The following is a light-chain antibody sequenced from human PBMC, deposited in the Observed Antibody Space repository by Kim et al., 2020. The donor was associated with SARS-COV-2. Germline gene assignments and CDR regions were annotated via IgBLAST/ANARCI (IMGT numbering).Light chain of an antibody. CDR1: KLGDKY. CDR2: QDS. V-gene: IGLV3-1*01. Sequence: VSPGQTASITCSGDKLGDKYACWYQQKPGQSPVLVIYQDSKRPSGIPERFSGSNSGNTATLTISGTQAMDEADDYCQAWDSSTHVVFGGGTQLTVL. CDR3: QAWDSSTHVV. J-gene: IGLJ2*01.